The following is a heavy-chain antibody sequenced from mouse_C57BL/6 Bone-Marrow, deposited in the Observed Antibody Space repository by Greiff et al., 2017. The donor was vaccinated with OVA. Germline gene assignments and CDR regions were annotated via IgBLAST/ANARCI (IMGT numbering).Heavy chain of an antibody. CDR3: ARSPFHTAY. CDR2: INPSSGYT. V-gene: IGHV1-4*01. CDR1: GYTFTSYT. Sequence: VKLQESGAELARPGASVKMSCKASGYTFTSYTMHWVKQRPGQGLEWIGYINPSSGYTKYNQKFKDKATLTADKSSSTAYMQLSSLTSEDSAVYYCARSPFHTAYWGQGTTLTVSS. D-gene: IGHD1-2*01. J-gene: IGHJ2*01.